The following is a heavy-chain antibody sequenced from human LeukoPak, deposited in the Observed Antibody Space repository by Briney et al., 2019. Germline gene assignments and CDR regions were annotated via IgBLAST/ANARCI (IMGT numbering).Heavy chain of an antibody. CDR3: ARAVVIRNWYFDL. CDR2: IYYSGST. CDR1: GGSISSGGYY. V-gene: IGHV4-31*03. D-gene: IGHD3-22*01. J-gene: IGHJ2*01. Sequence: SETLSLTCTVSGGSISSGGYYWSWIRQHPGKGLEWIGYIYYSGSTYYKPSLKSRVTISVDTSKNQFSLKLSSVTAADTAVYYCARAVVIRNWYFDLWGRGTLVTVSS.